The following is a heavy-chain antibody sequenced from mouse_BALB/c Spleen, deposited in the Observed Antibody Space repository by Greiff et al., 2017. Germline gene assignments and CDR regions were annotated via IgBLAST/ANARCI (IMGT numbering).Heavy chain of an antibody. CDR1: GYAFTNYL. D-gene: IGHD2-4*01. J-gene: IGHJ3*01. CDR2: INPGSGGT. Sequence: VQLVESGAELVRPGTSVKVSCKASGYAFTNYLIEWVKQRPGQGLEWIGVINPGSGGTNYNEKFKGKATLTADKSSSTAYMQLSSLTSDDSAVYFCARARDDYDGFAYWGQGTLVTVSA. V-gene: IGHV1-54*01. CDR3: ARARDDYDGFAY.